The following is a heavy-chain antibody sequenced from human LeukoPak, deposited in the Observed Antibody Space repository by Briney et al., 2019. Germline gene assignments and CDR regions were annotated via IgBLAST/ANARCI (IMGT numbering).Heavy chain of an antibody. Sequence: PGGSLRLSCAASGFTFSSYAMHWVRQAPGKGLEWVAVISYDGSNKYYADSVKGRFTISRDNSKNTLYLQMNSLRAEDTAVYYCAKGVHGDIYDAFDIWGQGTMVTVSS. J-gene: IGHJ3*02. CDR1: GFTFSSYA. D-gene: IGHD2-15*01. V-gene: IGHV3-30-3*01. CDR3: AKGVHGDIYDAFDI. CDR2: ISYDGSNK.